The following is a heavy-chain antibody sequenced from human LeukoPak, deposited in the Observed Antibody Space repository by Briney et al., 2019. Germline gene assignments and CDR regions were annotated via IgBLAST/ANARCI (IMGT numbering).Heavy chain of an antibody. D-gene: IGHD3-10*01. Sequence: GESLKISCKGSGYSFTSYWIGWVRQMPGKGLEWMGIIYPGDPDTRYSPSFQGQVTISADKSISTAYLQWSSLKASDTAMYYCAAYGSGSYYNSGSFDYWGQGTLVTVSS. CDR2: IYPGDPDT. CDR3: AAYGSGSYYNSGSFDY. CDR1: GYSFTSYW. J-gene: IGHJ4*02. V-gene: IGHV5-51*01.